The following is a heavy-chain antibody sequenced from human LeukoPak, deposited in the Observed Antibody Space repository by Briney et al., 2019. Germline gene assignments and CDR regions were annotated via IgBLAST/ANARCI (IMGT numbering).Heavy chain of an antibody. CDR3: ARDNIVVVAATKAYYFDY. CDR2: INHSGST. V-gene: IGHV4-34*01. J-gene: IGHJ4*02. Sequence: SETLSLTCAVYGGSFSGYYWSWIRQPPGKGLEWIGEINHSGSTNYNPSLKSRVTISVDTSKNQFSLKLGSVTAADTAVYYCARDNIVVVAATKAYYFDYWGQGTLVTVSS. D-gene: IGHD2-15*01. CDR1: GGSFSGYY.